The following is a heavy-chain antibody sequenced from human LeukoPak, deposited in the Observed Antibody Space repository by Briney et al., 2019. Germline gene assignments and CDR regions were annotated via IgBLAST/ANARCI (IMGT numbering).Heavy chain of an antibody. J-gene: IGHJ4*02. CDR3: ATADLTGYYGGDY. CDR1: GFTFSNYN. Sequence: GGSLRLSCAASGFTFSNYNMIWVRQAPGKGLEWVSSISSSATYIYYADSVKGRFTISRDDAKNSLLLQMNSLRAEDTAVYYCATADLTGYYGGDYWGQGTLVTVSS. V-gene: IGHV3-21*01. D-gene: IGHD3-9*01. CDR2: ISSSATYI.